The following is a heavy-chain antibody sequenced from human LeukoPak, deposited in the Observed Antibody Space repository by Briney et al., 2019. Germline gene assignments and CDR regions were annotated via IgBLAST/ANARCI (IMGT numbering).Heavy chain of an antibody. V-gene: IGHV3-7*01. D-gene: IGHD3-3*01. Sequence: GGSLRLSCAASGFTFSSYWMSWVRQAPGKGLEWVANIKQDGSEKYYVDSVKGRFTISRDNAKNSLYQQMNSLRAEDTAVYYCARDGELRFLAYMDVWGKGTTVTVSS. J-gene: IGHJ6*03. CDR3: ARDGELRFLAYMDV. CDR2: IKQDGSEK. CDR1: GFTFSSYW.